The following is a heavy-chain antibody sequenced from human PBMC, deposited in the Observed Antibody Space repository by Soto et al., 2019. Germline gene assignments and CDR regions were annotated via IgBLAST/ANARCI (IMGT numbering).Heavy chain of an antibody. CDR1: GYTFTTYD. J-gene: IGHJ4*02. CDR2: ISTYNGNT. Sequence: GASVKVSCKASGYTFTTYDISWVRQAPGQGLEWMGRISTYNGNTNYAQKLQGRVTMTTDTSTSTAYMELRSLRSDDTAVYYCARDAAVGLFDYWGQGTLVTVSS. CDR3: ARDAAVGLFDY. V-gene: IGHV1-18*01. D-gene: IGHD1-26*01.